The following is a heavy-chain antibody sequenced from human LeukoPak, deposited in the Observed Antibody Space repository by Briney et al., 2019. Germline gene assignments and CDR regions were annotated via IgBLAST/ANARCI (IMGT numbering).Heavy chain of an antibody. D-gene: IGHD3-22*01. Sequence: GGSLRLSCSAPGFTFSTYAMHWVRQAPGKGLEYVSGISSSGGRTVYADSVKGRFTISRDNSKNTLYLQMSSLRAEDTAVYYCVKGITMIANLPLDYWGQGTLVTVSS. CDR3: VKGITMIANLPLDY. J-gene: IGHJ4*02. CDR2: ISSSGGRT. CDR1: GFTFSTYA. V-gene: IGHV3-64D*09.